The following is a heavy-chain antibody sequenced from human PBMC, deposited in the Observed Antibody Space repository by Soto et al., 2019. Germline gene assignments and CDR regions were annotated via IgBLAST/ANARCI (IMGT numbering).Heavy chain of an antibody. CDR1: GFTFSSYG. Sequence: QVQLVESGGGVVQPGRSLRLSCAASGFTFSSYGMHWVRQAPGKGLEWVAVVWYDGSNKDYADSVKGRFTISRDNSKNTLYLQMNSLRAEDTAVYYCARDRYSSGWYDLDYWGQGTLVTVSS. V-gene: IGHV3-33*01. CDR3: ARDRYSSGWYDLDY. J-gene: IGHJ4*02. D-gene: IGHD6-19*01. CDR2: VWYDGSNK.